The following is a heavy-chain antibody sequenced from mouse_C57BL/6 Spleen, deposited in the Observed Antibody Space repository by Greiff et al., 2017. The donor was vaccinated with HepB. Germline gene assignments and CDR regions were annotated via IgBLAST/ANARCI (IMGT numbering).Heavy chain of an antibody. CDR1: GYTFTSYD. V-gene: IGHV1-85*01. J-gene: IGHJ3*01. D-gene: IGHD1-1*01. Sequence: QVQLQQSGPELVKPGASVKLSCKASGYTFTSYDINWVKQRPGKGLEWIGWIYPRDGSTKYNEKFKGKATLTVDTSSSTAYMELHSLTSEDSAVYFGAREGNYYGSSSWFAYWGQGTLVTVSA. CDR2: IYPRDGST. CDR3: AREGNYYGSSSWFAY.